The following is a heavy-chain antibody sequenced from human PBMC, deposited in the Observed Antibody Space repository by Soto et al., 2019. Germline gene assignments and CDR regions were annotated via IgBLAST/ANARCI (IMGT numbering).Heavy chain of an antibody. Sequence: QITLKESGPTLVKPTQTLTLTCTFSGFSLSTSGVGVGWIRQPPGKPLEWLALIYWDDDKRYSPSLKSRLTITKDTFKNQVVLRMTIMDPVDTATYYCARANTSSAFDYWGQGTLVTVSS. CDR1: GFSLSTSGVG. CDR3: ARANTSSAFDY. J-gene: IGHJ4*02. V-gene: IGHV2-5*02. CDR2: IYWDDDK. D-gene: IGHD6-19*01.